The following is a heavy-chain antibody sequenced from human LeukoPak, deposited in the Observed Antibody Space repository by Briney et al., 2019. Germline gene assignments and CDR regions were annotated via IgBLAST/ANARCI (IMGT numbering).Heavy chain of an antibody. CDR2: ISGSGGST. J-gene: IGHJ4*02. Sequence: RGSLRLSCAASAFTFSSYAMSWVRQAPGKGLEWVSAISGSGGSTYYADSVKGRFTISRDNSKNTLYLQMNSLRAEDTAVYYCAKSSGSYYDYLDYWGQGTLVTVSS. CDR1: AFTFSSYA. V-gene: IGHV3-23*01. D-gene: IGHD1-26*01. CDR3: AKSSGSYYDYLDY.